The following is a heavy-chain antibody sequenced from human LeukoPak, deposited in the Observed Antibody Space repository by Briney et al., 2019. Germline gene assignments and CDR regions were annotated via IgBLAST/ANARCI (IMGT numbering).Heavy chain of an antibody. D-gene: IGHD3-9*01. Sequence: SETLSLTCTVSGYSISSGYYRGWIRQPPGKGLEWIGSIYHSGSTYYNPSLKSRVTISVDTSKNQFSLKLSSVTAADTAVYYCARATLTYDILTGSYYYYYMDVWGKGTTVTVSS. CDR3: ARATLTYDILTGSYYYYYMDV. CDR1: GYSISSGYY. J-gene: IGHJ6*03. V-gene: IGHV4-38-2*02. CDR2: IYHSGST.